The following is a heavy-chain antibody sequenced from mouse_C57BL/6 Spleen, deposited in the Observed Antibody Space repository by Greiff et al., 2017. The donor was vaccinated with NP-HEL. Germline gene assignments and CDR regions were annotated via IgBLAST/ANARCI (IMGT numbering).Heavy chain of an antibody. Sequence: VQLQQSGPELVKPGASVKIPCKASGYTFTDYNMDWVKQSHGKSLEWIGDINPNNGGTIYNQKFKGKATLTVDKSSSTAYMELRSLTSEDTAVYYCARALYDYDNFDYWGQGTTLTVSS. CDR3: ARALYDYDNFDY. CDR1: GYTFTDYN. J-gene: IGHJ2*01. D-gene: IGHD2-4*01. V-gene: IGHV1-18*01. CDR2: INPNNGGT.